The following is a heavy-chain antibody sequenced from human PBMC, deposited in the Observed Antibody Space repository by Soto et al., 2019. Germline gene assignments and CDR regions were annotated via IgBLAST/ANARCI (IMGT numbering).Heavy chain of an antibody. CDR1: GGSISSSNW. CDR2: IYHSGST. J-gene: IGHJ5*02. D-gene: IGHD6-13*01. CDR3: ASPQYSSSWMYNWFDP. Sequence: PSAILSLTCAVSGGSISSSNWWSWVRQPPGKGLEWIGEIYHSGSTNYNPSLKSRVTISVDKSKNQFSLKLSSVTAADTAVHYCASPQYSSSWMYNWFDPWGQGTLVTVYS. V-gene: IGHV4-4*02.